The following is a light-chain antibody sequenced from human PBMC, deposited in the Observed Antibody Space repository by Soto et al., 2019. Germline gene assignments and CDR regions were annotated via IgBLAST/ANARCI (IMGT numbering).Light chain of an antibody. Sequence: QSVLTQPASVSGSPGQSITISCTGTSSDVGSYNLVSWNKQHPGKAPRLMIYEVSKRPSGVSNRFSGSKSGNTASLTISGLQAEDEADYYCCSYAGSSTLVFGGGTQLTVL. V-gene: IGLV2-23*02. J-gene: IGLJ3*02. CDR1: SSDVGSYNL. CDR3: CSYAGSSTLV. CDR2: EVS.